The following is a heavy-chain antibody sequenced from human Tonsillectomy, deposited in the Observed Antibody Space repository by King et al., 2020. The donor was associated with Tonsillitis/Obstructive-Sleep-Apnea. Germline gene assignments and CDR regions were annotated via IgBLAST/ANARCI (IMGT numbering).Heavy chain of an antibody. CDR3: ANRXXXXXFXXGYXRXXSXXDV. J-gene: IGHJ6*02. CDR1: GGSISSSSYY. D-gene: IGHD3-3*01. Sequence: QLQESGPGLVKPSETLSLTCTVSGGSISSSSYYWGWIRQPPGKGLEWIGSIXYXXSTXXNPXXXSRVTISVDTSKNQFSLKLSSVTAADTALYYCANRXXXXXFXXGYXRXXSXXDVWXXXTTV. CDR2: IXYXXST. V-gene: IGHV4-39*01.